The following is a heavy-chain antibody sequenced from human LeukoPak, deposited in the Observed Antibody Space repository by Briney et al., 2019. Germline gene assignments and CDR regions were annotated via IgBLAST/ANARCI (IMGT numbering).Heavy chain of an antibody. Sequence: PSQTLSLTCTVSGGSISSGRYYWSWIRQPAGKGLEWIGRIYTSGSINYNSSLKSRVTISLDTSKNQFSLKLSPVTAADTAVYYCARELNLVRAVSYNWFDPWGQGTLVTVSS. V-gene: IGHV4-61*02. CDR1: GGSISSGRYY. J-gene: IGHJ5*02. D-gene: IGHD3-10*01. CDR3: ARELNLVRAVSYNWFDP. CDR2: IYTSGSI.